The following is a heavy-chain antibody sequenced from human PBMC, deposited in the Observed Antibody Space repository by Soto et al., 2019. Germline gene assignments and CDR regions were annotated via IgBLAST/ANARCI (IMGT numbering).Heavy chain of an antibody. V-gene: IGHV4-34*01. Sequence: SETLSLTCAVYGGSFSGDYWSWIRQPPGKGLEWIGEINHSGSTNYNPSLKSRVTISVDTSKNQFSLKLSSVTAADTAVYYCARGRYYYEFCSGYNCDAFDIWGQGTIVTVSS. CDR1: GGSFSGDY. CDR2: INHSGST. D-gene: IGHD3-3*01. CDR3: ARGRYYYEFCSGYNCDAFDI. J-gene: IGHJ3*02.